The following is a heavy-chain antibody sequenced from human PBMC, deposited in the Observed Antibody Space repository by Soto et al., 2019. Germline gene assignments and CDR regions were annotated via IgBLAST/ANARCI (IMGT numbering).Heavy chain of an antibody. D-gene: IGHD2-2*01. CDR2: RWYDGRNK. J-gene: IGHJ4*02. Sequence: QVQLVESGGGVVQPGRSLRLSCAASGLTFSSYGMHWVRQAPGNGLERGAVRWYDGRNKYYADSVKGRFTICRDNSKNAQYLKTNSLRAEDTAVYYWARDECGGSTASCQEFDYWGQGTLVTVSS. CDR3: ARDECGGSTASCQEFDY. V-gene: IGHV3-33*01. CDR1: GLTFSSYG.